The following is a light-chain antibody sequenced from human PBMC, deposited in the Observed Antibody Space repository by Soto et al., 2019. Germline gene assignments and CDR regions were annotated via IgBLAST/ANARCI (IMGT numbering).Light chain of an antibody. CDR3: LQYNNWVPT. V-gene: IGKV3-15*01. CDR2: GAS. Sequence: EIVMTQPPATLSVSPGERAALSCRASQSVRGNLAWYQQKPGQAPRLLIYGASTRATGIPARFSGSGSGTEFTLTISSLQSEDFAVYYCLQYNNWVPTFGQGTKVDIK. CDR1: QSVRGN. J-gene: IGKJ1*01.